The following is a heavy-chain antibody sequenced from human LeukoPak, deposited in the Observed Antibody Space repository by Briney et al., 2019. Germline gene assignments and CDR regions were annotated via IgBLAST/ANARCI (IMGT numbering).Heavy chain of an antibody. CDR1: GXTFSAHY. Sequence: PGGSLRLSCAASGXTFSAHYMDWVRQAPGKGLEWVGRIRNKANSYTTEYAASVKGRFTISRDDSKSSLFLQMNSLKTEDTAVYYCARVRNYFFDYWGQGTLVTVSS. J-gene: IGHJ4*02. CDR3: ARVRNYFFDY. V-gene: IGHV3-72*01. CDR2: IRNKANSYTT.